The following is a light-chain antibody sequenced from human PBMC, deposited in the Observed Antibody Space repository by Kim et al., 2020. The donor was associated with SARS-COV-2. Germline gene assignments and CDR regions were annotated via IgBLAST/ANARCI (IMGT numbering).Light chain of an antibody. V-gene: IGLV3-1*01. Sequence: SYELTQPPSVSVSPGQTAIITCSGNELGDKNVCWYQQKAGQSPVLVIYEDRKRPSGIPERVSGSNSGNTATLTISRTQAMDEADYYCQAWDSSTVVFGGG. J-gene: IGLJ2*01. CDR3: QAWDSSTVV. CDR2: EDR. CDR1: ELGDKN.